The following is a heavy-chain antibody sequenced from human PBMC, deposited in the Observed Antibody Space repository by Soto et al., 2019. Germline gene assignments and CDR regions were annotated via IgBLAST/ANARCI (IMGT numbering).Heavy chain of an antibody. CDR2: ISSYNGNT. Sequence: SVKVSCKASGYTFTSYGISWVRQAPGQGLEWMGWISSYNGNTNYAQKVQGRVIMTTDTSTSTTYMELRSLRSDDTAVYYCARGPRYCSSTTCFSGVTWFDPWGQGTLVTVSS. CDR3: ARGPRYCSSTTCFSGVTWFDP. D-gene: IGHD2-2*01. CDR1: GYTFTSYG. V-gene: IGHV1-18*04. J-gene: IGHJ5*02.